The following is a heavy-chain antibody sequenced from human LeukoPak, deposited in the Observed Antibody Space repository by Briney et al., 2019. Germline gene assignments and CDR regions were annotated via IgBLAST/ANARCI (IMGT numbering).Heavy chain of an antibody. Sequence: PGGSLRLSCAASGFTYSSYAMSWVRQAPGKGLEWVSAISGSGGSTYYADPVKRRFTFSRDNANNLLYLQMYSVRAEDTAVYYCAKKVVPANTVLTARTEGPYFDYWGQGTLVTVSS. CDR3: AKKVVPANTVLTARTEGPYFDY. D-gene: IGHD2-2*01. V-gene: IGHV3-23*01. CDR1: GFTYSSYA. CDR2: ISGSGGST. J-gene: IGHJ4*02.